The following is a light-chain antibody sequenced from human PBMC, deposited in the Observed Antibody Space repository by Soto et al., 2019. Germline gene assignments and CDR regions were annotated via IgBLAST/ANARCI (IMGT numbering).Light chain of an antibody. CDR1: SSDVGGYNY. CDR3: SSYAGSSTHVV. CDR2: DVS. Sequence: QLVLTQPASVSGSPGQSITISCTGTSSDVGGYNYVSWYQQHPGKAPKLMIYDVSKRPSGVSNRFSGSKSGNTASLTISGLQAEDESDYYCSSYAGSSTHVVFGGGTKLTVL. V-gene: IGLV2-14*01. J-gene: IGLJ2*01.